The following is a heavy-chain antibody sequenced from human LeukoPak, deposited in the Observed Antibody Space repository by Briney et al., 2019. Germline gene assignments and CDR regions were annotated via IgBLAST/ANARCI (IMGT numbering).Heavy chain of an antibody. Sequence: GGSLRLSCAASGFTFSSYAMSWVRQAPGKGLEWVSAISGSGGSTYYADSVKGRFTISRDNSKNTLYLQMDSLRAEDTAVYYCTRRADDYGNYHWFDPWGQGTLVTVSS. J-gene: IGHJ5*02. D-gene: IGHD4-17*01. CDR3: TRRADDYGNYHWFDP. V-gene: IGHV3-23*01. CDR1: GFTFSSYA. CDR2: ISGSGGST.